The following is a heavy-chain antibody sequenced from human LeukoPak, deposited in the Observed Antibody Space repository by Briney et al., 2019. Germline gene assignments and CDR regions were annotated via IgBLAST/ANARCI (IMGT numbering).Heavy chain of an antibody. D-gene: IGHD1-26*01. CDR1: GGSFSGYY. CDR2: INQSGTT. CDR3: ARGRKIVGGTWRPFDI. Sequence: SETLSLTCAAYGGSFSGYYWSWIRQPPGKGLQWIGEINQSGTTNYNPSLKSQVTISVDTSKNQVSLKLNSVTAADTAVYYCARGRKIVGGTWRPFDIWGQGTMVTVSS. J-gene: IGHJ3*02. V-gene: IGHV4-34*01.